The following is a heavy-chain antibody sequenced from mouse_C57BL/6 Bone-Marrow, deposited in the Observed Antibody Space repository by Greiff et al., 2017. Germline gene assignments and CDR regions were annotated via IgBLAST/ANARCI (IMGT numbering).Heavy chain of an antibody. CDR3: ARGYYGPGRNYFDD. Sequence: EVQVVESGPGLVKPSPSLSLTCSVTGYSITSCYYWNWIRQFPGNKLEWMGYISYDGSNNYNPSFKNRISITRDTSKNQFFLKLNSVTTEDTAAYDGARGYYGPGRNYFDDWGQGTTLTVSS. D-gene: IGHD1-1*01. J-gene: IGHJ2*01. CDR2: ISYDGSN. CDR1: GYSITSCYY. V-gene: IGHV3-6*01.